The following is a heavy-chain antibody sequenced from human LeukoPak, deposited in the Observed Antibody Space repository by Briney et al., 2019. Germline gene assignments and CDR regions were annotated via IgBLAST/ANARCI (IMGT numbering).Heavy chain of an antibody. CDR2: IDARSGIT. D-gene: IGHD3-3*01. CDR3: ARTYDFGRGPPGDAFDN. Sequence: GGSLRLSCAASGFTVSSNFMSWVRQAPGKGEKWGSYIDARSGITYYADSVQGRFTISRDNAKESVFLQMNSLRVDDTAVYYCARTYDFGRGPPGDAFDNWGPGTWVTVSS. V-gene: IGHV3-48*01. J-gene: IGHJ3*02. CDR1: GFTVSSNF.